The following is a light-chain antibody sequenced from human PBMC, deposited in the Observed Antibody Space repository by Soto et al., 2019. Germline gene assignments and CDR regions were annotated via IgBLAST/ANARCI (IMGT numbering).Light chain of an antibody. J-gene: IGKJ5*01. Sequence: DIQMTQSPSSVSASVGDRVTITCWASQGIGSWLAWYQQKPGKAPNLLIYAASTLKSGVPSRFSGSGSGTHFTLTISSLQPEDFATYYCQQANSFPFTFGQGTRLEIK. CDR3: QQANSFPFT. CDR1: QGIGSW. CDR2: AAS. V-gene: IGKV1-12*02.